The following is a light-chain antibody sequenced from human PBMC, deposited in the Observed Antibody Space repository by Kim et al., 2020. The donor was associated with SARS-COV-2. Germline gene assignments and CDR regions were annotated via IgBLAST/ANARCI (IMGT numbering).Light chain of an antibody. J-gene: IGLJ1*01. CDR3: CSYAGSYTYV. Sequence: QSALTQPRSVSGSPGQSVTISCTGTSSDVGGYNYVSWYQQHPGKAPKLMIYDVSKRPSGVPDRFSGPKSGNTASLTISVLQAEDEADYYCCSYAGSYTYVYGTGTKVTVL. V-gene: IGLV2-11*01. CDR1: SSDVGGYNY. CDR2: DVS.